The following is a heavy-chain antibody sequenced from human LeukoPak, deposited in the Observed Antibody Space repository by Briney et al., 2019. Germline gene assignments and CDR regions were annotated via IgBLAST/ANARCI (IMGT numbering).Heavy chain of an antibody. CDR3: ARDPYSGNYGDYYYYYMDV. J-gene: IGHJ6*03. V-gene: IGHV3-21*01. CDR2: ITSSSSYI. CDR1: GFIFSTYN. D-gene: IGHD1-26*01. Sequence: GESLRLSCAASGFIFSTYNMNWVRQAPGKGLEWVSSITSSSSYIYYADSAKGRFTISRDNAKSSLYLQMNSLRDEDTAVYYCARDPYSGNYGDYYYYYMDVWGKGTTVTISS.